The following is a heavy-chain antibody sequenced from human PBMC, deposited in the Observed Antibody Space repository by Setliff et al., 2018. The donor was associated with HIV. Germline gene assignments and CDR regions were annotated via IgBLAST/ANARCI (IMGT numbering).Heavy chain of an antibody. Sequence: ASVKVSCKASGYTFSNYGISWLRQAPGQGLEWMGWINSASGGTNYAQNFQGRVTVTRDTSINTAYVELSRLRSDDTAVYYCARDDHGDPFDYWGQGTLVTVSS. CDR1: GYTFSNYG. D-gene: IGHD4-17*01. CDR3: ARDDHGDPFDY. J-gene: IGHJ4*01. V-gene: IGHV1-2*02. CDR2: INSASGGT.